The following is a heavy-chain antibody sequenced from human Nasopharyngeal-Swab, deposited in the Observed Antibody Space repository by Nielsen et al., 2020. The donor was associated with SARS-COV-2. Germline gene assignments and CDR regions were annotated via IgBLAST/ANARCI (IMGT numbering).Heavy chain of an antibody. CDR2: IYTSGST. J-gene: IGHJ4*02. CDR3: ARARYSYGFDY. V-gene: IGHV4-61*02. D-gene: IGHD5-18*01. Sequence: TLSLTCTVSGGSISSGSYYWSWIRQPAGKGLEWIGRIYTSGSTNYNPSLKSRVTISVDTSKNQFSLKLSSVTAADTAVYYCARARYSYGFDYWGQGTLVTVSS. CDR1: GGSISSGSYY.